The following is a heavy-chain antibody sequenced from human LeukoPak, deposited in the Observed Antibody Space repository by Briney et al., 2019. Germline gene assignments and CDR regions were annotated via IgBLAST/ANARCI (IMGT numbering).Heavy chain of an antibody. CDR1: GGTFSSYA. CDR3: ARVGYYYGSGSYLDYYYYYMDV. D-gene: IGHD3-10*01. CDR2: IIPIFGTA. V-gene: IGHV1-69*01. Sequence: SVKVSCKASGGTFSSYAISWVRQAPGQGLEWMGGIIPIFGTANYAQKFQGRVTITADEATSTAYMELSSLRSEDTAVYYCARVGYYYGSGSYLDYYYYYMDVWGKGTTVTVSS. J-gene: IGHJ6*03.